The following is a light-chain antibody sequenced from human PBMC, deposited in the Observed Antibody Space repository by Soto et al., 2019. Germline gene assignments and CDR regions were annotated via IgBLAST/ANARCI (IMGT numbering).Light chain of an antibody. CDR3: QQYGGSPRT. CDR2: AAS. J-gene: IGKJ2*01. Sequence: EIVLTQSPGTLSLSPGERATLSCRASQSIKNYLAWYQQRPGQSPRLLIYAASSRATGVPDRFSGGGSATDFTLTVSILEPEDFAVYYCQQYGGSPRTFGQGTKLEIK. V-gene: IGKV3-20*01. CDR1: QSIKNY.